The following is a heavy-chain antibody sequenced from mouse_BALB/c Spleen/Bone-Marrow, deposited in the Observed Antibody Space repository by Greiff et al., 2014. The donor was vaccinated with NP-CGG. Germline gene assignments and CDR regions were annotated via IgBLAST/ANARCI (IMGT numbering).Heavy chain of an antibody. Sequence: VQLQESGAELAKPGASVKMSCKASGYTFTSYRMHWVKQRPGQGLEWIGYINPSTGYTEYNQKFKDKATLTADKSSSTAYMQLSSLTSEDSAVYYCARSYYDGSSFAHWGQGTLVTVSA. CDR2: INPSTGYT. V-gene: IGHV1-4*01. CDR3: ARSYYDGSSFAH. CDR1: GYTFTSYR. D-gene: IGHD1-1*01. J-gene: IGHJ3*01.